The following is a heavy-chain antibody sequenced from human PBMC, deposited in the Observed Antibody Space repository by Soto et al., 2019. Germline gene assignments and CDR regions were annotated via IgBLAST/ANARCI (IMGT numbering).Heavy chain of an antibody. CDR3: ARDERTGDFDY. V-gene: IGHV3-7*01. Sequence: GGSLRLSCAASGFTFSSYWMSWVRQAPGKGLEWVANIKQDGSEKYYVDSVKGRFTISRDNAKNALYLQMNSLRAEDTAVYCCARDERTGDFDYWGQGTLVTVSS. CDR1: GFTFSSYW. D-gene: IGHD7-27*01. J-gene: IGHJ4*02. CDR2: IKQDGSEK.